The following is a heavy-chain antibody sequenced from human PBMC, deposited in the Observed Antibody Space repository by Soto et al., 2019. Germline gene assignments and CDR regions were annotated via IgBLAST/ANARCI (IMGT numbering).Heavy chain of an antibody. CDR2: ISYDGSNK. Sequence: QVQLVESGGGVVQPGRSLRLSCAASGFTFSSYAMHWVRQAPGKGLEWVAVISYDGSNKYYADSVKGRFTISRDNSKNTLYLQMNSLRAEDTAVYYCASPYGYYPTVNYYGMDVWGQGTTVTVSS. V-gene: IGHV3-30-3*01. CDR3: ASPYGYYPTVNYYGMDV. CDR1: GFTFSSYA. J-gene: IGHJ6*02. D-gene: IGHD4-17*01.